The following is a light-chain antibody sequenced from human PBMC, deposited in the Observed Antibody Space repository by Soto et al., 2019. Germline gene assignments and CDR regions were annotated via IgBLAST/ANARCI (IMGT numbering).Light chain of an antibody. V-gene: IGKV1-17*01. CDR3: LQHNTYPFT. CDR1: QAISSH. CDR2: AAS. J-gene: IGKJ3*01. Sequence: DIQMTKSPSSLSASVGDIVTITCRASQAISSHLGWFQQNPGKAPKRLIYAASTLDSGVPSRFRGSRSGTELTLTISSRQTEDFATEYCLQHNTYPFTFGPGTKVDIK.